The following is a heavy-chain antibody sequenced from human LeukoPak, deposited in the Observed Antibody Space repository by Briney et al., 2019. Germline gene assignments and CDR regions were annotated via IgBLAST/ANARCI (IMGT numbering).Heavy chain of an antibody. Sequence: GGSLRLSCAASGFTFNSYNMNWVRQAPGKGLVWVSRVLSDGSRISYADSVKGRFTISRDNAKNTLYLQMDSLRAEDTAVYYCARVAVGGTRAFDIWGQGTTVTVSS. CDR2: VLSDGSRI. D-gene: IGHD6-19*01. CDR3: ARVAVGGTRAFDI. J-gene: IGHJ3*02. V-gene: IGHV3-74*01. CDR1: GFTFNSYN.